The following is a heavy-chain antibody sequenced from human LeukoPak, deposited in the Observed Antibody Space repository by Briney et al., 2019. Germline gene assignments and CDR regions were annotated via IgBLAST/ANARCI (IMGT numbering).Heavy chain of an antibody. J-gene: IGHJ4*02. D-gene: IGHD3-10*01. Sequence: PGGSLRLSCAASGLTFSNHAMSWVRQAPGKGLEWVSGISGSGGSTYYADSVKGRFTISRDNSKNTLYLQMNSLRAEDAALYYCAKQYYHTSGSFDYWGQGALVTVSS. CDR2: ISGSGGST. CDR3: AKQYYHTSGSFDY. V-gene: IGHV3-23*01. CDR1: GLTFSNHA.